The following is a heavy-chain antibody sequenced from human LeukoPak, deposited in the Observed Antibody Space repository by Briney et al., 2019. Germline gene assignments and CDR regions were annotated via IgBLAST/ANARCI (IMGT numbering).Heavy chain of an antibody. D-gene: IGHD3-10*01. V-gene: IGHV3-7*04. CDR2: IKQDGSEK. CDR1: GFIFSNYW. Sequence: GGSLRLSCAASGFIFSNYWMSWVRQAPGKGLEWVANIKQDGSEKYYVDSVKGRFTISRDNAKNSLYLQMNSLRGEDTAVYYCVTGGYHYTSWGQGTLVTVSS. CDR3: VTGGYHYTS. J-gene: IGHJ4*02.